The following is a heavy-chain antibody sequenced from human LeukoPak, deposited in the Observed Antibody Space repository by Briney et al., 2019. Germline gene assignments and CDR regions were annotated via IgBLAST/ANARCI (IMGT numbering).Heavy chain of an antibody. J-gene: IGHJ4*02. CDR2: IYPGDSDT. CDR1: GYSFTSYW. D-gene: IGHD3-10*01. Sequence: GESLKISCKGSGYSFTSYWIGWVRQMPGKGLEWMGIIYPGDSDTRYSPSFQGQVTISADKSISTAYLQWSSLKASDTAMYYCARLSLGSITMVRGVITSFDYWGQGTLVTVSS. V-gene: IGHV5-51*01. CDR3: ARLSLGSITMVRGVITSFDY.